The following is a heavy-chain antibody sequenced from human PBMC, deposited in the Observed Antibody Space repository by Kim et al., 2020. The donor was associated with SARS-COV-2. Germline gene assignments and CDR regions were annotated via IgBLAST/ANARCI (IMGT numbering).Heavy chain of an antibody. CDR2: DGTEK. CDR3: ARGRGLDS. V-gene: IGHV3-7*01. J-gene: IGHJ4*02. Sequence: DGTEKYDVDSVKGRFTGSRDNAKNALYLQMNSLRAEDTAVYYCARGRGLDSWGQGTLVTVSS.